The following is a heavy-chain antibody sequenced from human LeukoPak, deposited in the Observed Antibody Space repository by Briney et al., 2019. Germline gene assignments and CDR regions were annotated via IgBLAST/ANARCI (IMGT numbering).Heavy chain of an antibody. D-gene: IGHD6-19*01. V-gene: IGHV1-18*01. Sequence: ASVKGSCKASGYTFTSYGISWVRQAPGQGLEWMGWISAYNGNTNYAQKLQGRVTMTTDTSTSTAYMELRSLRSDDPAVYYCARYPGYSSGWCDASVDYWGQGTLVTVSS. CDR1: GYTFTSYG. J-gene: IGHJ4*02. CDR3: ARYPGYSSGWCDASVDY. CDR2: ISAYNGNT.